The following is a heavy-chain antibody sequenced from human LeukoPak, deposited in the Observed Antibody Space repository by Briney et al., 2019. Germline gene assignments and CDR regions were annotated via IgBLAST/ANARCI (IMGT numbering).Heavy chain of an antibody. D-gene: IGHD5-18*01. CDR1: GGSITSSIYY. CDR2: IYYSGRT. J-gene: IGHJ1*01. CDR3: ATPLRSDTAMVMPEH. Sequence: SETLSLTCTVSGGSITSSIYYWGWIRQPPGKGLEWIGSIYYSGRTYYNPSLKSRVTISVDTSKNQFSLELSSVTAADTGVYYCATPLRSDTAMVMPEHWGQGTLVIVSS. V-gene: IGHV4-39*01.